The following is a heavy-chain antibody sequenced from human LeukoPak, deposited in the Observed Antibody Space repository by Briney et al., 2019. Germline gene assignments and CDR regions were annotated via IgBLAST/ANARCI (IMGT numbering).Heavy chain of an antibody. D-gene: IGHD3-22*01. V-gene: IGHV3-21*01. Sequence: GGSLRLSCAASGFTFSSYSMNWVRQAPGKGLEWVSSISSSSTYMYYADSVNGRFTISRDNAKNALYLQMNILRAEDTAVYYCAKVRLDYYDPSGYYYHSDAFDVWGQGTMVTVSA. CDR3: AKVRLDYYDPSGYYYHSDAFDV. CDR1: GFTFSSYS. J-gene: IGHJ3*01. CDR2: ISSSSTYM.